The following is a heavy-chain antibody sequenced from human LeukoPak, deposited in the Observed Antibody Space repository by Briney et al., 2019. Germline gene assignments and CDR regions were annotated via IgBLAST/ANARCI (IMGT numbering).Heavy chain of an antibody. Sequence: SETLSLTCTVSGGSISSSSHYWGWIRQPPGKGLEWIGSIYYSGSTYYNPSLKSRVTISVDTSKNQLSLKLSSVTAADTAVYYCVRHLGRGSGSIPWYFDYWGQGTLVTVSS. CDR2: IYYSGST. J-gene: IGHJ4*02. CDR1: GGSISSSSHY. D-gene: IGHD3-10*01. V-gene: IGHV4-39*01. CDR3: VRHLGRGSGSIPWYFDY.